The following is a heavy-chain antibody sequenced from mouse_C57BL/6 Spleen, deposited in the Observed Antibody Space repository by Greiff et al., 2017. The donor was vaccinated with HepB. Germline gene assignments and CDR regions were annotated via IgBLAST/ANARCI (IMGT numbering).Heavy chain of an antibody. CDR2: IYPGNGDT. CDR3: ARWRYYGSDGYAMDY. V-gene: IGHV1-12*01. Sequence: LQQSGAELVRPGASVKMSCKASGYTFTSYNMHWVKQTPRQGLEWIGAIYPGNGDTSYNQKFKGKATLTVDKSSSTAYMQLSSLTSEDSAVYFCARWRYYGSDGYAMDYWGQGTSVTVSS. CDR1: GYTFTSYN. D-gene: IGHD1-1*01. J-gene: IGHJ4*01.